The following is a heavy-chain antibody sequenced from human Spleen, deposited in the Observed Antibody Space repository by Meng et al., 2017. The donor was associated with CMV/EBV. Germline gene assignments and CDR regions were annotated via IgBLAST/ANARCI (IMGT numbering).Heavy chain of an antibody. CDR1: GGSISSYY. J-gene: IGHJ4*02. V-gene: IGHV4-59*01. CDR3: ARGEDYYDSSGYYYCYFYS. Sequence: SETLSLTCTVSGGSISSYYRSCIRQSPGKGLEWIGYIYYSGSTNHNLSLKSRVTISVDTSKNQFSLKLSSVTAADTAVYYCARGEDYYDSSGYYYCYFYSWGQGTLVTVSS. CDR2: IYYSGST. D-gene: IGHD3-22*01.